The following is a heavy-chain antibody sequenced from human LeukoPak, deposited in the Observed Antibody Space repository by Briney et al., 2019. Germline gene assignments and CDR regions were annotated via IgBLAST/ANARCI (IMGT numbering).Heavy chain of an antibody. CDR2: INHSGST. D-gene: IGHD6-6*01. Sequence: PSETLSLTCAVYGGSFSGYYWSWIRQPPGKGLEWIGEINHSGSTNYNPSLKSRVTISVDTSKNQFSLKLSSVTAADTAVYYCARRTSIAARPYYYYYYMDVWGKGTTVTVSS. V-gene: IGHV4-34*01. CDR3: ARRTSIAARPYYYYYYMDV. J-gene: IGHJ6*03. CDR1: GGSFSGYY.